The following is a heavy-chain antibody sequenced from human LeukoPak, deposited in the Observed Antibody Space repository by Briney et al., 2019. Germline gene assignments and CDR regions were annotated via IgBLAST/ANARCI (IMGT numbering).Heavy chain of an antibody. V-gene: IGHV3-9*01. CDR1: GFTFDDYA. CDR3: AKDYGITMVRGGFDY. CDR2: ISWNSGSI. Sequence: GGSLRLSCAASGFTFDDYAMHWVRQAPGKGLEWVSGISWNSGSIGYADSVKGRFTISRDNAKNSLYLQMNSLRAEDTALYYCAKDYGITMVRGGFDYWGQGTLVTVSS. J-gene: IGHJ4*02. D-gene: IGHD3-10*01.